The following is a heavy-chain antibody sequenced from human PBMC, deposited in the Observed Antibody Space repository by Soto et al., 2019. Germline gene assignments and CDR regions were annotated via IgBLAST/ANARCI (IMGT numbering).Heavy chain of an antibody. J-gene: IGHJ5*02. CDR3: VRLRYCSSTSCHRFDP. CDR1: GGSISSSGYY. D-gene: IGHD2-2*02. CDR2: IYYCGST. V-gene: IGHV4-31*03. Sequence: SETLSLTCTVSGGSISSSGYYWSWIRQHPGKGLEWIGHIYYCGSTYYNPSLKSRVTISVDTSKNQFSLKRSSVTAADTAVYYCVRLRYCSSTSCHRFDPWGQGTLVTVSS.